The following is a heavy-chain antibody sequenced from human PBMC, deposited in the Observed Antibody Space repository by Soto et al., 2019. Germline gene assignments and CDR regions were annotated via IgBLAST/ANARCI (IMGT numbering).Heavy chain of an antibody. Sequence: SETLSLTCTVSGGSISSGDYYWSWIRQPPGKGLEWIGYIYYSGSTYYNPSLKSRVTISVDTSKNQFSLKLSSVTAADTAVYYCARWVRQLSAYWFDPRGQGTLVTVSS. CDR2: IYYSGST. CDR3: ARWVRQLSAYWFDP. V-gene: IGHV4-30-4*01. CDR1: GGSISSGDYY. D-gene: IGHD6-13*01. J-gene: IGHJ5*02.